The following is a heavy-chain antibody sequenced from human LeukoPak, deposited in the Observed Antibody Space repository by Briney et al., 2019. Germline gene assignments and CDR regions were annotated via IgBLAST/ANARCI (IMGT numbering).Heavy chain of an antibody. D-gene: IGHD6-13*01. CDR2: IYYTGSS. V-gene: IGHV4-59*12. CDR3: ARVRGGSSGSIY. Sequence: SETLSLTCNVSGGSISNYYWSWMRQPPGKGLEWIGYIYYTGSSNYNPSLKSRVTISVDTSNNQFSLKLSSVTAADTAVYYCARVRGGSSGSIYWGQGTLVTVSS. J-gene: IGHJ4*02. CDR1: GGSISNYY.